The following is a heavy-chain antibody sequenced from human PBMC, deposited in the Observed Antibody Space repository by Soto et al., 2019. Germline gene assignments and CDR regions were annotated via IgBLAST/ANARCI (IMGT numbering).Heavy chain of an antibody. V-gene: IGHV1-69*13. D-gene: IGHD6-25*01. J-gene: IGHJ4*02. CDR1: GYTFNAFY. Sequence: ASVKVSCKAFGYTFNAFYMHWVRQAPGQGLEWMGGIIPIFGTANYAQKFQGRVTITADESTSTAYMELSSLRSEDTAVYYCARRRLHSFDYWGQGTLVTVSS. CDR3: ARRRLHSFDY. CDR2: IIPIFGTA.